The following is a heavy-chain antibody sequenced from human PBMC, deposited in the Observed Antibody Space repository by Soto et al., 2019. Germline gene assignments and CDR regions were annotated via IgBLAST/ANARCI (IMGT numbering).Heavy chain of an antibody. CDR3: TRDLWGTIDIVVVPAAAPAAYYYYGMDV. CDR2: IRSKAYGGTT. J-gene: IGHJ6*02. V-gene: IGHV3-49*04. CDR1: GFTFSEHF. Sequence: GGSLRLSCAASGFTFSEHFMDWVRQAPGKGLEWVGFIRSKAYGGTTEYAASVKGRFTISRDDSKSIAYLQMNSLKTEDTAVYYCTRDLWGTIDIVVVPAAAPAAYYYYGMDVWGQGTTVTVSS. D-gene: IGHD2-2*01.